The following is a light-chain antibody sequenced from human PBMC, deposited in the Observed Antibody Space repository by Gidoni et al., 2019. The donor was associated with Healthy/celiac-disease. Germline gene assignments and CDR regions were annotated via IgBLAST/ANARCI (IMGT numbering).Light chain of an antibody. CDR2: EVS. J-gene: IGLJ2*01. CDR1: SSDVGGYNY. Sequence: QSALPQPASVSGSPGQSITISCTGTSSDVGGYNYGSWYQQHPGKAPKLMIYEVSKRPSGVSNRFSGSKSGNTASLTISGLQAEDEADYYCSSYTSSSTLLFGGGTKLTVL. V-gene: IGLV2-14*01. CDR3: SSYTSSSTLL.